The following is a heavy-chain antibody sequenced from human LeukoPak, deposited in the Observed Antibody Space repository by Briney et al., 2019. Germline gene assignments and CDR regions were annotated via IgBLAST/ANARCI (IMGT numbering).Heavy chain of an antibody. CDR3: ARRSITYELGFDY. V-gene: IGHV1-24*01. CDR2: FDPEDGET. J-gene: IGHJ4*02. CDR1: GYTLTELS. D-gene: IGHD5-24*01. Sequence: ASVKVSCKVSGYTLTELSMHWVRQAPGKGLEWMGGFDPEDGETIYAQKFQGRVTITADESTSTAYMELSSLRSEDTAVYYCARRSITYELGFDYWGQGTLVTVSS.